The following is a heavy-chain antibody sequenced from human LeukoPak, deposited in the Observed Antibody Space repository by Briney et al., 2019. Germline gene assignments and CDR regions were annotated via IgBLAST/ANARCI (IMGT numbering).Heavy chain of an antibody. V-gene: IGHV4-39*07. CDR1: GGSISSSSYY. CDR2: IYYSGST. J-gene: IGHJ4*02. CDR3: ARGYGDYFDY. Sequence: SETLSLTCTVSGGSISSSSYYWGWIRQPPGKGLEWIGSIYYSGSTYYNPSLKSRVTISVDTSKNQFSLKLSSVTAADTAVYYCARGYGDYFDYWGQGTLVTVSS. D-gene: IGHD4-17*01.